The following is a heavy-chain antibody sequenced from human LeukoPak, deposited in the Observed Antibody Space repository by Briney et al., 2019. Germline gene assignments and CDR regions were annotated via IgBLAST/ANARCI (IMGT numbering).Heavy chain of an antibody. V-gene: IGHV5-51*01. D-gene: IGHD2-2*01. CDR1: GYRIISYW. CDR2: IYPDDSGT. J-gene: IGHJ4*02. CDR3: ARRASTPFFDY. Sequence: GASLKISCKGSGYRIISYWIGWVRQMPGKGLEWMGIIYPDDSGTTYSPSFQGQVTISADKSISTAYLQWSSLKSSDTAMYYCARRASTPFFDYWGQGTLVTVSS.